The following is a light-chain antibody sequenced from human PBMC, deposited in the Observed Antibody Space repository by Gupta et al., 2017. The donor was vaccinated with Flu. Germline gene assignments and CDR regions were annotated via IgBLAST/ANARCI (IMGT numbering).Light chain of an antibody. Sequence: QSALTQPASVSGSPGQSIAISCTGTSSDVGLYDFVSWYQHHPGKAPDLIIFEVSRRPSGISDRFSGSKSGNSASLTISGLLPEDEAYYYCSSYRNDTVVVFGGGTKLTVL. CDR2: EVS. J-gene: IGLJ3*02. V-gene: IGLV2-14*01. CDR3: SSYRNDTVVV. CDR1: SSDVGLYDF.